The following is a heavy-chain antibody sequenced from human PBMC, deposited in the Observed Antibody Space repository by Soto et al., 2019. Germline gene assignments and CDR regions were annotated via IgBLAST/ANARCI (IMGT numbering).Heavy chain of an antibody. Sequence: EEQLLESGGGLVQPGGSLRLSCAASGFTFGTYAMSWVRQAPGKGPEWVSVISGETGTTYYADSVKGRFTISRDSSNNTLYLQMNSLRVEDTAIYYCVKGGPIGGWLLVYGWFAPWGQGTLVTVSS. CDR2: ISGETGTT. J-gene: IGHJ5*02. CDR1: GFTFGTYA. D-gene: IGHD2-8*01. CDR3: VKGGPIGGWLLVYGWFAP. V-gene: IGHV3-23*01.